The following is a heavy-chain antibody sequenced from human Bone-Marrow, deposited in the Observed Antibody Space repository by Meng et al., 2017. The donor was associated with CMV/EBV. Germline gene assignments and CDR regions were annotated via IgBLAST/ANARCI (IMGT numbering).Heavy chain of an antibody. Sequence: QVQLVQSGAEVKKPGASVKVSCKASGYIFTSYYIHWVRQAPGQRLQWMGCINAGNGNAEYSQKFRDRVTISRDTSATTAYMELSSLAFEDTAIYYCARGGRPILAYWGLGTLVTVSS. J-gene: IGHJ4*02. D-gene: IGHD6-6*01. CDR1: GYIFTSYY. V-gene: IGHV1-3*01. CDR3: ARGGRPILAY. CDR2: INAGNGNA.